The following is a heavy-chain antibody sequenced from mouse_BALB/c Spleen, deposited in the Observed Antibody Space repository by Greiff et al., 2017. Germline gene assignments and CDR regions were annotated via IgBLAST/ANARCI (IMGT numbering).Heavy chain of an antibody. D-gene: IGHD2-3*01. CDR3: ARGRYDGYFCYAMDY. CDR1: GYTFTSYY. CDR2: IYPGNVNT. Sequence: QVQLQQSGPELVKPGASVRISCKASGYTFTSYYIHWVKQRPGQGLEWIGWIYPGNVNTKYNEKFKGKATLTADKSSSTAYMQLSSLTSEDSAVYFCARGRYDGYFCYAMDYWGQGTSVTVSS. J-gene: IGHJ4*01. V-gene: IGHV1S56*01.